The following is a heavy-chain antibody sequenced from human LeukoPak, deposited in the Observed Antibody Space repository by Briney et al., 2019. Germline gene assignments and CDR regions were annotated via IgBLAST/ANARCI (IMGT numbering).Heavy chain of an antibody. Sequence: GASVKVSCKASGYTFTSYGISWVRQAPGQGLEWMGWISAYIGNTNYAQKLQGRVTMTTDTSTSTAYMELRSLRSDDTAVYYCARTVAAGYSSSYDPWGQGTLVTVSS. V-gene: IGHV1-18*01. CDR3: ARTVAAGYSSSYDP. CDR2: ISAYIGNT. J-gene: IGHJ5*02. CDR1: GYTFTSYG. D-gene: IGHD6-6*01.